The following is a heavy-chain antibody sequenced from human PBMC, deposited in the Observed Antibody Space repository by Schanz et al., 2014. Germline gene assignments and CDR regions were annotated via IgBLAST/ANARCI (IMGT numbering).Heavy chain of an antibody. D-gene: IGHD2-15*01. J-gene: IGHJ4*02. CDR1: GFTVSNNY. V-gene: IGHV3-66*01. CDR2: IYSDGST. CDR3: ARDPGGTKTHGL. Sequence: EVQLVESGGGLVQPWGSLRLSCAASGFTVSNNYMSWVRQAPGKGLECVSIIYSDGSTYYVDSVKGRFIISRDNSKNTVYLQMNSLRAEDMAVYYCARDPGGTKTHGLWGQGTLVTVSS.